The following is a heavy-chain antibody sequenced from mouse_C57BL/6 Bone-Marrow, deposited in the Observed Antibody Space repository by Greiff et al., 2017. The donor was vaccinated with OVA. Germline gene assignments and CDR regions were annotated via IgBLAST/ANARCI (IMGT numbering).Heavy chain of an antibody. Sequence: QVQLQQSGPELVKPGASVKISCKASGYAFSSSWMNWVKQRPGKGLEWIGRIYPGDGDTNYNGKFKGKATLTADKSSSTAYMQLSILPSEDSAVYFCARAYYDSPYWYFDVWGTGTTVTVSS. V-gene: IGHV1-82*01. D-gene: IGHD2-4*01. CDR3: ARAYYDSPYWYFDV. CDR1: GYAFSSSW. CDR2: IYPGDGDT. J-gene: IGHJ1*03.